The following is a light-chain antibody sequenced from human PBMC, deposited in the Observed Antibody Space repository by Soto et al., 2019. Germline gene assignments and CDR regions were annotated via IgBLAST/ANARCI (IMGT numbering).Light chain of an antibody. Sequence: DIQMTQSPSSLSASVGDRVSITCRASEVVGYSLAWFRQKPGKAPETLIFAASSLQYGVARKFSGTGFGTDFTLTITSLQTEDFATYYCQQYKTFPWTFGQGTKV. CDR2: AAS. CDR1: EVVGYS. J-gene: IGKJ1*01. V-gene: IGKV1-16*02. CDR3: QQYKTFPWT.